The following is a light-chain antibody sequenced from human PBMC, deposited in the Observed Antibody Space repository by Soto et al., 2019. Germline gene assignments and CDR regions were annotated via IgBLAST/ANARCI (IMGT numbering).Light chain of an antibody. J-gene: IGLJ2*01. CDR1: SSNIGAGYD. Sequence: QSVPTQPPSVSGAPGQRVNISCTWSSSNIGAGYDVHWYQQLTGTPPKLLIYGNSNRPSGVPDRFSGSKSGTSASLAITGLQAEDEADYYGQSYDSSLSGYVVFGGGTQLTVL. V-gene: IGLV1-40*01. CDR3: QSYDSSLSGYVV. CDR2: GNS.